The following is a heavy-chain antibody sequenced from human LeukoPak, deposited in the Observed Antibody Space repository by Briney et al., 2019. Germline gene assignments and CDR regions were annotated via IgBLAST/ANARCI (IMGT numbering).Heavy chain of an antibody. CDR3: ARRKVAAEIDY. Sequence: SGTLSLTCTVSGGSITDTSYFWGWLRQPPGKGLEWFGSIYYRGNTYYSPSLKSRVTLFVDTSKNQFSLKLSSVTAADTAIYYCARRKVAAEIDYWGQGTLVTVSS. V-gene: IGHV4-39*01. D-gene: IGHD6-13*01. CDR1: GGSITDTSYF. CDR2: IYYRGNT. J-gene: IGHJ4*02.